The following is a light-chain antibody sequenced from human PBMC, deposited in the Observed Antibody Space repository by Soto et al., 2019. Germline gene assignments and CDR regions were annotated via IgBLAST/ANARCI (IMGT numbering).Light chain of an antibody. J-gene: IGKJ1*01. CDR3: KQFDSSVT. Sequence: EIVLTQSPGSLSLSPGERATLSCRASQSVSSTFFAWYQQRPGQAPRLLMYGASSRATGIPERFSGSGSGTDFTLTISRLEPEAFAVYYCKQFDSSVTFGQGTKVELK. CDR1: QSVSSTF. CDR2: GAS. V-gene: IGKV3-20*01.